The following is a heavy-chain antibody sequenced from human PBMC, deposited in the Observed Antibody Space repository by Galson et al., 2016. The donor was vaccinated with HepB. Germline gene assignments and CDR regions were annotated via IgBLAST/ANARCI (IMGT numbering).Heavy chain of an antibody. Sequence: SVKVSCKASGGTFNSHGFSWVRQAPGQGLEYMGQIFPVFGTTNYPQKFQGRVTLTADESTRTAPLELSSLRSEDTAVYYCAAMTTLTGGFDFWGQGTLVIVSS. D-gene: IGHD4-11*01. J-gene: IGHJ4*02. CDR3: AAMTTLTGGFDF. CDR2: IFPVFGTT. V-gene: IGHV1-69*13. CDR1: GGTFNSHG.